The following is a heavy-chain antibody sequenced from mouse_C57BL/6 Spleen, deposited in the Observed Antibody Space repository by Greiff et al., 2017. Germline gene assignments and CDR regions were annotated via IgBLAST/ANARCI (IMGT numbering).Heavy chain of an antibody. D-gene: IGHD1-1*01. CDR2: IYPGDGDT. CDR3: ARGGPYYGSSYWYFDV. J-gene: IGHJ1*03. Sequence: QVQLKESGPELVKPGASVKISCKASGYAFSSSWMNWVKQRPGKGLEWIGRIYPGDGDTNYNGKFKGKATLTADKSSSTAYMQLSSLTSEDSAVYFCARGGPYYGSSYWYFDVWGTGTTVTVSS. V-gene: IGHV1-82*01. CDR1: GYAFSSSW.